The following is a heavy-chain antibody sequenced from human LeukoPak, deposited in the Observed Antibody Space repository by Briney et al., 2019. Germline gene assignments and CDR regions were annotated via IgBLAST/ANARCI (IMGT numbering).Heavy chain of an antibody. D-gene: IGHD3-9*01. CDR3: ATHGRYDILTVSLRADY. CDR1: GFTFSSYG. CDR2: IRYDGSNK. V-gene: IGHV3-30*02. J-gene: IGHJ4*02. Sequence: PGGSLRLSCAASGFTFSSYGMHWVRQAPGKGLEWVAFIRYDGSNKYYADSVKGRFTISRDNSKNTLYLQMNSLRAEDTAVYYCATHGRYDILTVSLRADYWGQGTLVTVSS.